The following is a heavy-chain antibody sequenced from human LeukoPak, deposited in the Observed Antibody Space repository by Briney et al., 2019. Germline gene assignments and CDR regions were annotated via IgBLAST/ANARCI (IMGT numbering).Heavy chain of an antibody. J-gene: IGHJ4*02. CDR2: VKGDGRTT. Sequence: GGSLRLSCAASGLTFSDFWMHWVRQPPGKGLVWVALVKGDGRTTIYADSVKGRFTISRDDAKNTLYLQMNSLRADDSGVYYCATGHSYGYDYWGQGVLVTVSS. CDR3: ATGHSYGYDY. V-gene: IGHV3-74*01. D-gene: IGHD5-18*01. CDR1: GLTFSDFW.